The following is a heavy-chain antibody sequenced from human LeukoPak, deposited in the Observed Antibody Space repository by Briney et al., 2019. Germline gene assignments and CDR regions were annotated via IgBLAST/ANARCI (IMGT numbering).Heavy chain of an antibody. Sequence: GASVKVSCKASGYTFTSYDINWVRQATGQGLEWMGWMNPNSGNTGYAQKFQGRVTMTRNTSISTAYMELSSLRSEDTAVYYCARVEVVTYYYHYMDVWGKGTTVTVSS. CDR2: MNPNSGNT. CDR1: GYTFTSYD. J-gene: IGHJ6*03. D-gene: IGHD2-21*02. V-gene: IGHV1-8*01. CDR3: ARVEVVTYYYHYMDV.